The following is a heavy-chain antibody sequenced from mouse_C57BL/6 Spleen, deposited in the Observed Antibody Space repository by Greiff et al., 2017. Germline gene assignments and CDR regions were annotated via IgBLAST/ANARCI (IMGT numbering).Heavy chain of an antibody. CDR1: GFTFSDYG. CDR3: ARGQEGYFDY. J-gene: IGHJ2*01. CDR2: ISSGSSTI. V-gene: IGHV5-17*01. Sequence: EVKVEESGGGLVKPGGSLKLSCAASGFTFSDYGMHWVRQAPEKGLEWVAYISSGSSTIYYADTVKGRFTISRDNAKNTLFLQMTSLRSEDTAMYYCARGQEGYFDYWGQGTTLTVSS. D-gene: IGHD3-3*01.